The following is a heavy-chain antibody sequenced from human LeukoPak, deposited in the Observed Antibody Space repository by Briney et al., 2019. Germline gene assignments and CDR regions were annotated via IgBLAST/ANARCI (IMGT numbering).Heavy chain of an antibody. CDR1: GFTFSSYD. CDR3: ARSRGYCSGGSCYIYYMDV. J-gene: IGHJ6*03. CDR2: IGTAGDT. D-gene: IGHD2-15*01. Sequence: GGSLRLSCAASGFTFSSYDMHWVRQATGKGLEWVSAIGTAGDTYYPGSVKGRFTIFRENAKNSLYLQMNSLRAGDTAVYYCARSRGYCSGGSCYIYYMDVWGKGTTVTVSS. V-gene: IGHV3-13*01.